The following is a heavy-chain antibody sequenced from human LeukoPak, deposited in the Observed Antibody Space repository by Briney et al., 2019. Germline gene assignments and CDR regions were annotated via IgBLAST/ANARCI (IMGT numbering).Heavy chain of an antibody. CDR3: ASLGSSTPGAYFDY. D-gene: IGHD2-2*01. CDR2: IYSGGST. V-gene: IGHV3-66*01. CDR1: GFTVSSNY. Sequence: GGSLRLSCAASGFTVSSNYMSWVRQAPGKGLEWVSVIYSGGSTYYADSVKGRFTISRDNSKNTLYLQMNSLRAKDTAVYYCASLGSSTPGAYFDYWGQGTLVTVSS. J-gene: IGHJ4*02.